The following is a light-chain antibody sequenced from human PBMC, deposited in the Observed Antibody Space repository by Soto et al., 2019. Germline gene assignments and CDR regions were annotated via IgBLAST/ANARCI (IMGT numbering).Light chain of an antibody. V-gene: IGKV3-20*01. Sequence: EIVLTHYPDTLSVSPAYTASLSCRTSRSVSSNYLAWYQQKPGQAPRLLIYGASSRATGIPGRFSGSGSGTDFTLTISRLEPEDFAVYYCQQYGSSPQTFGQGTKVDNK. CDR3: QQYGSSPQT. J-gene: IGKJ1*01. CDR1: RSVSSNY. CDR2: GAS.